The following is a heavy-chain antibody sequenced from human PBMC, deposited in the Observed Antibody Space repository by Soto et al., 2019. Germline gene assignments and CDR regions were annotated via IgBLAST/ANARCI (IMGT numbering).Heavy chain of an antibody. V-gene: IGHV1-24*01. CDR1: GYTLTELS. CDR2: FDPEDGET. Sequence: QVQLVQSGAEVKKPGASVKVSCKVSGYTLTELSMHWVRQAPGKGLEWMGGFDPEDGETIYAQKFQGRVTMTEDTSTDTAYMELSSPRSEDTAVYYCATASRYCSGGSCYPLGAFDIWGQGTMVTVSS. J-gene: IGHJ3*02. CDR3: ATASRYCSGGSCYPLGAFDI. D-gene: IGHD2-15*01.